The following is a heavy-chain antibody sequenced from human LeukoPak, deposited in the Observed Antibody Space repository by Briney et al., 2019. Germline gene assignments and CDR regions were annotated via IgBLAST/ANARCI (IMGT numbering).Heavy chain of an antibody. CDR3: AKDAQRGFDYSNSLDN. J-gene: IGHJ4*02. V-gene: IGHV3-33*06. D-gene: IGHD4-11*01. CDR2: IWSDGSNR. CDR1: GFTFSHYG. Sequence: PGGSLRLSRATSGFTFSHYGMHWVRQAPGKGLEWVAVIWSDGSNRYYGDAVKGRFTISRDNFQRTVYLQMNSLRAEDTAVYYCAKDAQRGFDYSNSLDNWGQGTLVTVSS.